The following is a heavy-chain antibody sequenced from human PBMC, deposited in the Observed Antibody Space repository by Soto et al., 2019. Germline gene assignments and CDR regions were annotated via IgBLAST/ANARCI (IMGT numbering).Heavy chain of an antibody. Sequence: QVQLQESGPGLVKPSQTLFLTCTVSGGSISSGGDYWSWIRQHPGKGLEWIGYIYHSGSAYCNPSRKRRVTISVDTSKNQFSLKRSSVTAADTAVYYCALSRSPNGAGRYTGWGQGTLVTVSS. J-gene: IGHJ4*02. V-gene: IGHV4-31*03. CDR3: ALSRSPNGAGRYTG. CDR2: IYHSGSA. D-gene: IGHD5-12*01. CDR1: GGSISSGGDY.